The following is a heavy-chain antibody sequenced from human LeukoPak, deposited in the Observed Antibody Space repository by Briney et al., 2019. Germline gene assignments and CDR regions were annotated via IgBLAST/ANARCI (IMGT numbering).Heavy chain of an antibody. CDR2: IYTSGST. Sequence: SQTLSLTCTASGGSISSGSYYWSWIRQPAGKGLEWIGRIYTSGSTNYNPSLKSRVTISVDTSKNQFSLKLSSVTAADTAVYYCARDRASVYYYMDVWGKGTTVTVSS. CDR3: ARDRASVYYYMDV. V-gene: IGHV4-61*02. CDR1: GGSISSGSYY. J-gene: IGHJ6*03. D-gene: IGHD3-10*01.